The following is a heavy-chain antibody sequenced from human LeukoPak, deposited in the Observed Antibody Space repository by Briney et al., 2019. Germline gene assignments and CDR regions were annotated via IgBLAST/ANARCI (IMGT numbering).Heavy chain of an antibody. V-gene: IGHV1-8*01. CDR2: MNPNSGNT. Sequence: ASVKVSCKASGYTFTSYDINWVRQATGQGLEWMGWMNPNSGNTGYAQKFQGRVTMTRSTSISTAYMELSSLRSEDTAVYYCAREAYSSGWQSRDAFDPWGQGTLVTVSS. J-gene: IGHJ5*02. D-gene: IGHD6-19*01. CDR1: GYTFTSYD. CDR3: AREAYSSGWQSRDAFDP.